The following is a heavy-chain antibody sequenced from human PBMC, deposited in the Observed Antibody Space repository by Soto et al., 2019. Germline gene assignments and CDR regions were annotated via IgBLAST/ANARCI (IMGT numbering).Heavy chain of an antibody. Sequence: SVKVSCKASGGTFSSYAFSWVRQAPGQGLEWMGGIIRIFHTTTYAQKFQGRVTITADESTSAAYMELISLRSDDTAVYYCVHRRDGYNSAFFDYWGQGTLVTVSS. CDR1: GGTFSSYA. V-gene: IGHV1-69*13. J-gene: IGHJ4*02. CDR2: IIRIFHTT. CDR3: VHRRDGYNSAFFDY. D-gene: IGHD5-12*01.